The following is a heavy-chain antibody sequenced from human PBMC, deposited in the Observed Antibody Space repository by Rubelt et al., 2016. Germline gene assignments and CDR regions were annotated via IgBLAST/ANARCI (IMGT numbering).Heavy chain of an antibody. CDR3: ARDPRSGWYGYYFDY. J-gene: IGHJ4*02. Sequence: QVQLQESGPGLVKPSETLSLTCTVSGDSISSYYWSWIRQPPGKGLEWIGSIYYSGSANYNPSLKSRVTISVDTSNNLFSRKLSAVTAAETAVYYCARDPRSGWYGYYFDYWGQGTLLTVSS. V-gene: IGHV4-59*01. CDR1: GDSISSYY. CDR2: IYYSGSA. D-gene: IGHD6-19*01.